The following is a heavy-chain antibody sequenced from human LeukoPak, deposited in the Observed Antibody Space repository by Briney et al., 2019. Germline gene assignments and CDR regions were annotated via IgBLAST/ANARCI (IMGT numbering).Heavy chain of an antibody. CDR1: GYTFTGYY. Sequence: ASVKVSCKASGYTFTGYYIHWVRQAPGQGLEWMGWINPNSGGTNYAQKFQGRVTMSRDTSIRTAYMELRRLRSDDTAVYHCAMGTSLDYWGQGTLVTVSS. D-gene: IGHD2-2*01. J-gene: IGHJ4*02. V-gene: IGHV1-2*02. CDR2: INPNSGGT. CDR3: AMGTSLDY.